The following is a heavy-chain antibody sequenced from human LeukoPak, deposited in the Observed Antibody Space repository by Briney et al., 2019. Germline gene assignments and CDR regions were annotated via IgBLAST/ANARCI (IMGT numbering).Heavy chain of an antibody. J-gene: IGHJ4*02. D-gene: IGHD3-10*01. CDR1: GGSISSSSYY. V-gene: IGHV4-39*01. CDR3: ARLGITTDY. Sequence: ASETLSLTRTVSGGSISSSSYYWGWIRQPPGKGLEWIGSIYYSGSTYYNPSLKSRVTISVDTSKNQFSLKLSSVTAADTAVYYCARLGITTDYWGQGTLVTVSS. CDR2: IYYSGST.